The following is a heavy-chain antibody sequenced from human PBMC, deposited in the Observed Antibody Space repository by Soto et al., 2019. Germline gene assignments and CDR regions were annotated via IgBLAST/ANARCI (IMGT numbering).Heavy chain of an antibody. CDR1: GYTFTSYA. CDR2: INAGNGNT. J-gene: IGHJ6*02. Sequence: GASVKVSCKASGYTFTSYAMHWVRQAPGQRLEWMGWINAGNGNTKYSQKFQGRVTITRDTSASTAYMELSSLRSEDTAVYYCARDNGLVPAAMVVGKYYYHGMDVWGQGTTVTVSS. CDR3: ARDNGLVPAAMVVGKYYYHGMDV. V-gene: IGHV1-3*01. D-gene: IGHD2-2*01.